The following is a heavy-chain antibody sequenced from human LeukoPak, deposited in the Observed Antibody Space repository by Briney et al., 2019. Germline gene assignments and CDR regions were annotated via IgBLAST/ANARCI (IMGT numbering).Heavy chain of an antibody. J-gene: IGHJ6*02. D-gene: IGHD5-18*01. CDR1: GFTFSNYW. CDR2: IDNAGSIT. Sequence: GGSLRLSCAASGFTFSNYWIHWVRQAPGKGLVWVSRIDNAGSITTYADSVKGRFTISRDNAENTLYLQMNSLRVEDTAVYYCAKDRGYSYGYGYYGMDVWGQGTTVTVSS. V-gene: IGHV3-74*01. CDR3: AKDRGYSYGYGYYGMDV.